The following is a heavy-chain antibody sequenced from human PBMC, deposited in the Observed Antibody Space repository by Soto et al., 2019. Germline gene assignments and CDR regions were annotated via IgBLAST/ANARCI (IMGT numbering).Heavy chain of an antibody. CDR2: ISGSGGST. J-gene: IGHJ6*02. V-gene: IGHV3-23*01. D-gene: IGHD2-8*01. CDR3: AKGLRVPNGARLRVYYYYGMDV. Sequence: GGSLRLSCAASGFTFSSYAMSWVRQAPGKGLEWVSAISGSGGSTYYADSVKGRFTISRDNSKNTLYLQMNSLRAEDTAVYYCAKGLRVPNGARLRVYYYYGMDVWGQGTTVTVSS. CDR1: GFTFSSYA.